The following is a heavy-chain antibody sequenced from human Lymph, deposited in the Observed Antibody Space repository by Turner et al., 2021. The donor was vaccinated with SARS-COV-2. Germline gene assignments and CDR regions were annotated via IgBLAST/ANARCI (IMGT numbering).Heavy chain of an antibody. CDR3: ARYGSGGYFYYGLDV. Sequence: QVQLVESGVGEVQPGRSLSLSCAYSGFTFSTYAIHWVRQAAGKGLEWLAVISYDGSNKYYADSVKGRFTISRDNSKNTLYLQMNSLRAEDTAVYYCARYGSGGYFYYGLDVWGQGTTVTVSS. D-gene: IGHD3-10*01. CDR2: ISYDGSNK. J-gene: IGHJ6*02. CDR1: GFTFSTYA. V-gene: IGHV3-30*04.